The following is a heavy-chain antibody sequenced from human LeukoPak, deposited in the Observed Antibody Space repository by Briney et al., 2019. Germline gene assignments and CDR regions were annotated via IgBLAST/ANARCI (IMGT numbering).Heavy chain of an antibody. D-gene: IGHD6-19*01. CDR1: GFTFSSYA. CDR3: ARGHDSSGWPYNWFDP. V-gene: IGHV3-23*01. Sequence: PGGSLRLSCAASGFTFSSYAMSWVRQAPGKGLEWVSAISGSGGSTYYADSVKGRFTISRDNSKNTLYLQMNSLRAEDTAVYYCARGHDSSGWPYNWFDPWGQGTLVTVSS. J-gene: IGHJ5*02. CDR2: ISGSGGST.